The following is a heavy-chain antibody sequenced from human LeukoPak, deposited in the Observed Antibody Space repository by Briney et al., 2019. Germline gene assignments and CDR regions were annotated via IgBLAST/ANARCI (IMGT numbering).Heavy chain of an antibody. J-gene: IGHJ4*02. V-gene: IGHV3-74*01. CDR1: GFTFSSYW. CDR3: ARSNQADDY. CDR2: INPGGSSI. Sequence: GGSLRLSCAASGFTFSSYWMHWVRQVPGKGLVWVARINPGGSSITYADSVKGRFTISRDNAKSTLYLQMDSLRAEDTGVYYCARSNQADDYWGQGTLVTVSS. D-gene: IGHD1-14*01.